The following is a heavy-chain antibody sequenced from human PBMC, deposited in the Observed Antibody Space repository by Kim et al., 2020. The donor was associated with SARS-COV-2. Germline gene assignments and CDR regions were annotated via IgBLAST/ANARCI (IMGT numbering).Heavy chain of an antibody. V-gene: IGHV3-11*01. CDR3: ARRRPAINPYYFDY. CDR2: ISSNGDKI. D-gene: IGHD2-2*01. CDR1: GFIFRDHF. Sequence: GGSLRLSCAGSGFIFRDHFMSWIRQAPGKGLEWISFISSNGDKIYYADSVKGRFTISRDNAKSSLYLQMNSLRAEDTAMYYCARRRPAINPYYFDYWGQGILVTVS. J-gene: IGHJ4*02.